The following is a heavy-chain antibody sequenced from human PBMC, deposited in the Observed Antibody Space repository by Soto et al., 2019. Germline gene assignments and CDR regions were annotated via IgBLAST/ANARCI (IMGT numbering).Heavy chain of an antibody. CDR2: IIPIFGTA. Sequence: SVKVYCKASGGAFSSYAISWVLQAPGQGLEWMGGIIPIFGTANYAQKFQGRVTITADESTSTAYMELSSLRSEDTAVYYCAREGSGSYYFDYWGQGTLVTVSS. D-gene: IGHD1-26*01. V-gene: IGHV1-69*01. J-gene: IGHJ4*02. CDR1: GGAFSSYA. CDR3: AREGSGSYYFDY.